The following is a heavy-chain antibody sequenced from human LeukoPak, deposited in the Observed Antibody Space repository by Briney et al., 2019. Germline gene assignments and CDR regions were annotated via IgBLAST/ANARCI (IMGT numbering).Heavy chain of an antibody. Sequence: SETLSLTCAVYGGSFSGYYWSWIRQPPGKGLEWIGEINHSGSTNYNPSLKSRVTISVDTSKYQFSLKLSSVTAADTAVYYCAGSYSSGWYGLDYWGQGTLVTVSS. J-gene: IGHJ4*02. CDR3: AGSYSSGWYGLDY. CDR2: INHSGST. CDR1: GGSFSGYY. D-gene: IGHD6-19*01. V-gene: IGHV4-34*01.